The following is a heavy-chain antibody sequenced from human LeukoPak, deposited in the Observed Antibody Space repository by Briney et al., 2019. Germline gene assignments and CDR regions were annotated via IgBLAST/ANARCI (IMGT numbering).Heavy chain of an antibody. CDR1: GFTFDDYA. CDR2: ISWNSGSI. D-gene: IGHD3-9*01. Sequence: GGSLRLSCAASGFTFDDYAMHWVRQAPGKGLEWVSGISWNSGSIGYADSVKGRFTISRDNAKNSLYLQMNSLRAEDTALYYCAKGAGFRYFDWFDYWGQGTLVTVSS. V-gene: IGHV3-9*01. J-gene: IGHJ4*02. CDR3: AKGAGFRYFDWFDY.